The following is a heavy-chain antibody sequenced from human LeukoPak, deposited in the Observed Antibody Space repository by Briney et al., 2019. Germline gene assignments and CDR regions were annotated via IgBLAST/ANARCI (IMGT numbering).Heavy chain of an antibody. CDR1: GYTLTELS. V-gene: IGHV1-24*01. CDR2: FDPEDGET. J-gene: IGHJ5*02. Sequence: ASVKVSCKVSGYTLTELSMHWVRQAPGKGLEWMGGFDPEDGETIYAQKFQGRVTMTEDTSTDTAYMELSSLRSEDTAVYYCATAFEYSSPSHWFDPWGQGTLVTVSS. D-gene: IGHD6-6*01. CDR3: ATAFEYSSPSHWFDP.